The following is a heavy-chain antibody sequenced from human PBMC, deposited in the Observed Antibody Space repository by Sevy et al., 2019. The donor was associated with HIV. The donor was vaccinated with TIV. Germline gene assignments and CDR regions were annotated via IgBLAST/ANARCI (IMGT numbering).Heavy chain of an antibody. CDR1: GYTLTQLS. Sequence: ASVKVSCKVSGYTLTQLSMHWVRQAPGKGLEWMGTFDPEDDKTIYEQKFQGRVTMTEDKSTDTAYMELSSLRSEDTAMFYCATTKDYYDNSGYPFDYWGQGTLVTVSS. CDR2: FDPEDDKT. V-gene: IGHV1-24*01. J-gene: IGHJ4*02. CDR3: ATTKDYYDNSGYPFDY. D-gene: IGHD3-22*01.